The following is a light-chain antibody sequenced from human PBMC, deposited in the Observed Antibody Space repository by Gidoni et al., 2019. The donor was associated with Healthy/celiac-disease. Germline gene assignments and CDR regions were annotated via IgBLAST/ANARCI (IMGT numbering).Light chain of an antibody. CDR2: AAS. J-gene: IGKJ4*01. V-gene: IGKV1-8*01. CDR1: QGIISY. CDR3: QQYYSYPPT. Sequence: AIRMTQSPSSFSASTGDRVTITCRASQGIISYLAWYQQKPGKAPKLLIYAASTLQSGVPSRFSGSGSGTDFTLTISCLQSEDFATYYCQQYYSYPPTFGGGTKVEIK.